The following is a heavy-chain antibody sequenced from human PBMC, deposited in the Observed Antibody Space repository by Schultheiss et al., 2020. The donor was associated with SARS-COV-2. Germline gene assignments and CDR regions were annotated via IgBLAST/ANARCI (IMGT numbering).Heavy chain of an antibody. Sequence: GSLRLSCAVSGDSVSSGSYYWSWIRQPPGKGLEWIGYIYYTGSTNYNPSLKSRVTISVDTSKNQFSLKVNSVTAADTAVYYCARDSQDYGGNSGFDYFDYWGQGTLVTVSS. D-gene: IGHD4-23*01. V-gene: IGHV4-61*01. CDR1: GDSVSSGSYY. CDR3: ARDSQDYGGNSGFDYFDY. CDR2: IYYTGST. J-gene: IGHJ4*02.